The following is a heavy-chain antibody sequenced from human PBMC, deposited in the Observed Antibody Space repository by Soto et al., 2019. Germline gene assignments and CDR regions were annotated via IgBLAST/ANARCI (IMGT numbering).Heavy chain of an antibody. CDR2: INPNSGGT. V-gene: IGHV1-2*02. D-gene: IGHD2-2*01. Sequence: ASVKGSCKASGYTFTGYYMHWVRQAPGQGLEWMGWINPNSGGTNYAQKFQGRVTMTRDTSISTAYMELSRLRSDDTAVYYCAREECSSTSCYSRYYYGMDVWGQGTTVTVSS. J-gene: IGHJ6*02. CDR1: GYTFTGYY. CDR3: AREECSSTSCYSRYYYGMDV.